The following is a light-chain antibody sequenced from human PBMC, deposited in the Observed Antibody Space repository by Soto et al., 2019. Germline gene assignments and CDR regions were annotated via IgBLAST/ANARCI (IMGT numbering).Light chain of an antibody. Sequence: EVVMTQSPATRSVSPGPRASLCFXXSESVSRNLAWYQQKPGQAPRLLIYDASTRATGIPDRFSGGGSGTEFTLTISSLQSEDFVVYYCQQYNSWPPITFGQGTRLEIK. CDR2: DAS. CDR1: ESVSRN. J-gene: IGKJ5*01. V-gene: IGKV3-15*01. CDR3: QQYNSWPPIT.